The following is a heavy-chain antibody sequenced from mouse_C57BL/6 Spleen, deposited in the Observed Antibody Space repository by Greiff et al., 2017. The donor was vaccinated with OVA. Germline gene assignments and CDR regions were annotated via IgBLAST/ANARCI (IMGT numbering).Heavy chain of an antibody. J-gene: IGHJ2*01. V-gene: IGHV1-82*01. D-gene: IGHD1-1*01. CDR3: GRTTVVDFDY. Sequence: VQLQQSGPELVKPGASVTISCKASGYAFSSSWMNWVKQRPGKGLEWIGRIYPGDGDTNYNGKFKGKATLTADKSSSTAYVQLSSLTSEDSAVYFCGRTTVVDFDYWGQGTTLTVSS. CDR1: GYAFSSSW. CDR2: IYPGDGDT.